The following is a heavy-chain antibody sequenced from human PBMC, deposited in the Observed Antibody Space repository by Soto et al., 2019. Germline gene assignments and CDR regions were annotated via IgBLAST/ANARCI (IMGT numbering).Heavy chain of an antibody. CDR2: IIPIFGTA. J-gene: IGHJ5*02. Sequence: QVQLVQSGAEVKKPGSSVKVSCKASGGTFSSYAISWVRQAPGQGLQWMGGIIPIFGTANYAQKYQGRVTITADESTSTAYMELSRMRCEDTAVYYCACLPRLSSGGFFDPWGQGTLVTVSS. CDR3: ACLPRLSSGGFFDP. D-gene: IGHD3-10*01. V-gene: IGHV1-69*01. CDR1: GGTFSSYA.